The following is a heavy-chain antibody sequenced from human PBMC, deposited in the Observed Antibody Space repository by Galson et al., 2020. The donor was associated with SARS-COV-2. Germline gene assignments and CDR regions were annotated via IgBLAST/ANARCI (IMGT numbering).Heavy chain of an antibody. D-gene: IGHD5-18*01. CDR2: TYYRSRWHN. J-gene: IGHJ4*02. Sequence: SQTLSLTCAISGDSVSDNSATWNWIRQSPSRGLEWLGRTYYRSRWHNDYADSVQGRVTINPDTSKNHFSLQLSSVTPDDTAIYYCARANLYSYVDSLGPGTLVTVSS. V-gene: IGHV6-1*01. CDR1: GDSVSDNSAT. CDR3: ARANLYSYVDS.